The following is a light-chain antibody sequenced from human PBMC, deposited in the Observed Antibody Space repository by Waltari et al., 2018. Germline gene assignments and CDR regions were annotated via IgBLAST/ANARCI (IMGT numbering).Light chain of an antibody. CDR2: GAS. J-gene: IGKJ1*01. CDR1: QSVSKY. CDR3: QQYVSLPAT. Sequence: IVLTQSPGTLSLSPGDRAILSCRASQSVSKYLAWYQQKPGQAPRLLIFGASSRATGVPDRFSGSGSGTDLSLTISRVEPEDVAVYYCQQYVSLPATFGQGTKVEIE. V-gene: IGKV3-20*01.